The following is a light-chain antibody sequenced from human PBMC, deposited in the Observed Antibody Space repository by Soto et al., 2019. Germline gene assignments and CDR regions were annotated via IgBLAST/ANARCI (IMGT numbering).Light chain of an antibody. Sequence: QAVVTQEPSLTVSPGGTVTLTCASSTGAVTSSYYPNWFQQKPGQAPRALIYNTINKHSWTPARFSGSLLGGKAALTLSGVQPEDEAEYYCLLYFGGAQVGVFGGGTKVTVL. V-gene: IGLV7-43*01. CDR2: NTI. CDR3: LLYFGGAQVGV. CDR1: TGAVTSSYY. J-gene: IGLJ3*02.